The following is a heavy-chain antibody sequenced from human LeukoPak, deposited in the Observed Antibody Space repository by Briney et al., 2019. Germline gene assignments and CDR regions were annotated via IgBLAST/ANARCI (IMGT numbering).Heavy chain of an antibody. CDR2: ISAYNGNT. CDR3: ARVDTAMVTSGWFDP. Sequence: ASVKVSCKASGYTFTSYGISRVRQAPGQGLEWMGWISAYNGNTNYAQKLQGRVTMTTDTSTSTAYMELSSLRSEDTAVYYCARVDTAMVTSGWFDPWGQGTLVTVSS. CDR1: GYTFTSYG. J-gene: IGHJ5*02. V-gene: IGHV1-18*01. D-gene: IGHD5-18*01.